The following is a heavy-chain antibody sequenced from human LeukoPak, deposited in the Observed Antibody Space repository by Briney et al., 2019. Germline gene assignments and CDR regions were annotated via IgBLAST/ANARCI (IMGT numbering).Heavy chain of an antibody. D-gene: IGHD5-18*01. CDR1: GFTFSTSG. V-gene: IGHV3-21*01. CDR3: ARDGGYTYGYGIDS. CDR2: ISSRSYG. J-gene: IGHJ4*02. Sequence: GGSLRLSCAASGFTFSTSGMNWVRQAPGKGLEWVASISSRSYGYYADAVKGRFTISRDNAKNTLYLQMNSLRVEDTAVYYCARDGGYTYGYGIDSWGQGTLVTVSS.